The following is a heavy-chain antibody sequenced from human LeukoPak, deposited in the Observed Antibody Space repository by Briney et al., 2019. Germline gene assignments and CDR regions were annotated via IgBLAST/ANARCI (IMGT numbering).Heavy chain of an antibody. D-gene: IGHD1-26*01. CDR2: ISSSSSYI. V-gene: IGHV3-21*01. J-gene: IGHJ3*02. Sequence: GGSLRLSCAASGFTFSSYSMNWVRQAPGKGLEWVSSISSSSSYIYYADSVKGRFTISRDNAKNSLYLQMNSLRAEDTAVYYCARGYGGSDAFGIWGQGTMVTVSS. CDR1: GFTFSSYS. CDR3: ARGYGGSDAFGI.